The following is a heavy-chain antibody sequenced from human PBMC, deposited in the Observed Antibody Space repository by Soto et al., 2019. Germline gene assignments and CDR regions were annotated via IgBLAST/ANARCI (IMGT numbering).Heavy chain of an antibody. CDR1: GGSISSGGYY. V-gene: IGHV4-31*03. J-gene: IGHJ4*02. D-gene: IGHD5-18*01. CDR3: ARTIRGYSYGYDY. Sequence: SETLSLTCTVSGGSISSGGYYWSWIRQHPGKGLEWIGYIYYSGSTYYNPSLKSRVTISVDTSKNQFSLKLSSVTAADTAVYYCARTIRGYSYGYDYWGQGTLVTVSS. CDR2: IYYSGST.